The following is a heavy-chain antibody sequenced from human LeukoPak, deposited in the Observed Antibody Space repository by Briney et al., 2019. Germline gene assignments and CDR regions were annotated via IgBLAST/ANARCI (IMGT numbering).Heavy chain of an antibody. J-gene: IGHJ4*02. CDR1: GFTFSTYW. V-gene: IGHV3-7*01. Sequence: PGGSLTLSCAASGFTFSTYWMTWVRQAPGKGLEWVATISPEGIGQYYLDSVKGRFTISRDNAQSSLFLQMTSLRTEDTAVYYCGRVRPGDADYWGQGTLVTVSS. CDR3: GRVRPGDADY. CDR2: ISPEGIGQ. D-gene: IGHD1-26*01.